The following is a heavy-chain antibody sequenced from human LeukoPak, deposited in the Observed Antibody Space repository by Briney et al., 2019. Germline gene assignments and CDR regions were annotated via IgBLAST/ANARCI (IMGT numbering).Heavy chain of an antibody. CDR1: GYTFTGYD. CDR2: INPNTGAT. D-gene: IGHD3-10*01. Sequence: WASVKVSCKASGYTFTGYDIHWVRQAPGQGLQWMGWINPNTGATNYGQEFQGRVTMTRDTSIGTAHMELSRLRSDDTAVYYCARDYYGSGSYSSDYWGQGTLVTVSS. V-gene: IGHV1-2*02. CDR3: ARDYYGSGSYSSDY. J-gene: IGHJ4*02.